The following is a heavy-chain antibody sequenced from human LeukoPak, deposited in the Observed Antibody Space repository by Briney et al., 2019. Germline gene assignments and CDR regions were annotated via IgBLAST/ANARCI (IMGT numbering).Heavy chain of an antibody. Sequence: SETLSLTCTVSGYSIGSGYYWGWIRQPPGKGLEWIGSIYHSGSTYYNPSLKSRVTISVDTSKNQFSLKLSSVTAADTAVYYCAGNYGSGSRNDYWGQGTLVTVSS. CDR2: IYHSGST. J-gene: IGHJ4*02. CDR1: GYSIGSGYY. D-gene: IGHD3-10*01. V-gene: IGHV4-38-2*02. CDR3: AGNYGSGSRNDY.